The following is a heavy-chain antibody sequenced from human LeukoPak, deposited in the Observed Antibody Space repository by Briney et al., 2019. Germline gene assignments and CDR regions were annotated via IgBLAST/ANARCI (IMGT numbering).Heavy chain of an antibody. CDR1: GFTFDSYS. CDR3: ARDYLVVPAAMWWFDP. D-gene: IGHD2-2*01. J-gene: IGHJ5*02. V-gene: IGHV3-21*01. CDR2: ISSSRNYI. Sequence: GGSLRLSCAASGFTFDSYSMNWVRQAPGKGLEWVSSISSSRNYIYYADSVKGRFTISRDNPKNSLCLQMNSLRAEDTAVYYCARDYLVVPAAMWWFDPWGQGTLVTVSS.